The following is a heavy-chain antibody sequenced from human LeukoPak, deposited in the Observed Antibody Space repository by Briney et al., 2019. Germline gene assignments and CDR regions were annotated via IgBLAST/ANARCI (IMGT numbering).Heavy chain of an antibody. CDR2: FSGSGAGT. CDR3: ATRGTSATKYFAD. D-gene: IGHD1-1*01. CDR1: GFTFSSYS. J-gene: IGHJ4*02. V-gene: IGHV3-23*01. Sequence: GGSLRLSCAASGFTFSSYSMNWVRQAPGKGLEWVSAFSGSGAGTYSADSVKGRFTISRDNSKNTLHLQMNSLRAEDTAVYYCATRGTSATKYFADWGQGTLVSVSS.